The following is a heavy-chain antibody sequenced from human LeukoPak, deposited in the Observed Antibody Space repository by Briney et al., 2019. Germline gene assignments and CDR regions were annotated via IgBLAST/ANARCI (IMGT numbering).Heavy chain of an antibody. V-gene: IGHV3-21*01. Sequence: GGSLRLSCAASGFTFSSYSMNWVRQAPGKGLEWVSSISSSSSYIYYADSVKGRFTISRDDAKNSLYLQMNSLRAEDTAVYYCASGSGSSWYYYYYYGMDVWGQGTTVTVSS. CDR2: ISSSSSYI. D-gene: IGHD6-13*01. CDR1: GFTFSSYS. CDR3: ASGSGSSWYYYYYYGMDV. J-gene: IGHJ6*02.